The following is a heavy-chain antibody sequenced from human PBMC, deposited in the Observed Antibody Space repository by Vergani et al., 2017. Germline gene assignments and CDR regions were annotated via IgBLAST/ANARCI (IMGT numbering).Heavy chain of an antibody. CDR2: MYHSGST. V-gene: IGHV4-59*01. Sequence: QVRLQESGPGLVKPSETLSLTCSVSGGSMSGYYWSWFRQPPGKELGWIGYMYHSGSTNYNPSLATRVTISGDTSKNQFSLKLNSVTAADTAVYYCGGVADFYGLGSRLLDLWGQGILVTVSS. D-gene: IGHD3-10*01. J-gene: IGHJ5*02. CDR1: GGSMSGYY. CDR3: GGVADFYGLGSRLLDL.